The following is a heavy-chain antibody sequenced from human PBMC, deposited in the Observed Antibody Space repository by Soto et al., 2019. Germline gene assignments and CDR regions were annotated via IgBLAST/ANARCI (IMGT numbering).Heavy chain of an antibody. Sequence: SETLSLTCTVSGGSISSDDYYWSWIRQPPGKGLEWIGYIYYTGRTSYNPSLESRISISVDTSKNHFSLKLSSVSAADTAVYYCARELSNSPDYFDYWGQGTLVTVSS. CDR2: IYYTGRT. CDR1: GGSISSDDYY. D-gene: IGHD6-6*01. CDR3: ARELSNSPDYFDY. V-gene: IGHV4-30-4*01. J-gene: IGHJ4*02.